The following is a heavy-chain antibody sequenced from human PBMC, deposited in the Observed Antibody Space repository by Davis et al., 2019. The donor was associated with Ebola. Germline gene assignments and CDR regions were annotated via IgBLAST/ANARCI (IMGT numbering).Heavy chain of an antibody. D-gene: IGHD5-12*01. CDR2: INTNAGRT. J-gene: IGHJ3*02. V-gene: IGHV1-46*03. Sequence: AASVKVSCKASGYTFTSYYMHWVRQAPGQGLEWMGMINTNAGRTINAQKFQDRVTVTRDTAKTTVYMDLGCLRSEDTALYYCTTPGGQDSGYDVFDIWGQGTMVTVSS. CDR1: GYTFTSYY. CDR3: TTPGGQDSGYDVFDI.